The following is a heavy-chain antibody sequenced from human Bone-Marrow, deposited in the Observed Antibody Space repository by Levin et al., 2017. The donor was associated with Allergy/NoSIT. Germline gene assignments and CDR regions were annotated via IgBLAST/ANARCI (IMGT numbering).Heavy chain of an antibody. D-gene: IGHD3-22*01. J-gene: IGHJ4*02. CDR3: ARDGLYSSGWDFDY. CDR1: GFDFSSYW. Sequence: RGESLKISCAAFGFDFSSYWMHWVRQAPGRGLVWVSRLNSDGSRATYGDSAPGRFTTSRDNSENTPYLQMNSLREEDTGVYYCARDGLYSSGWDFDYWGRGTLVTVSS. V-gene: IGHV3-74*01. CDR2: LNSDGSRA.